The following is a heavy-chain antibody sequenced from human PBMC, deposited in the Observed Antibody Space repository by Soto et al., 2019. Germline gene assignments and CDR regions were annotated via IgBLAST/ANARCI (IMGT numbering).Heavy chain of an antibody. Sequence: VASVKVSCKASGYTFTSCGISWVRQAPGQGLEWMGWINTYSGNTNYAQKLQGRVTMTTDTSASTAYMELRSLRSDDTAVYYCARDLDGSGSYYTGYWGQGTLVTVSS. CDR2: INTYSGNT. D-gene: IGHD3-10*01. CDR1: GYTFTSCG. CDR3: ARDLDGSGSYYTGY. V-gene: IGHV1-18*01. J-gene: IGHJ4*02.